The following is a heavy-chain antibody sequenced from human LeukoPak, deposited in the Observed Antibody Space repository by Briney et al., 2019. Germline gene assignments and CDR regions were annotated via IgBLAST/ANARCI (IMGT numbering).Heavy chain of an antibody. D-gene: IGHD2-2*01. CDR3: ARGIVVVPAAIIGAFDI. CDR1: GGSFSGYY. Sequence: SETLSLTCAVYGGSFSGYYWSWIRQPPGKGLEWIGEINHSGSTNYNPSLKSRVTISVDTSKNQSSLKLSSVTAADTAVYYCARGIVVVPAAIIGAFDIWGQGTMVTVSS. CDR2: INHSGST. V-gene: IGHV4-34*01. J-gene: IGHJ3*02.